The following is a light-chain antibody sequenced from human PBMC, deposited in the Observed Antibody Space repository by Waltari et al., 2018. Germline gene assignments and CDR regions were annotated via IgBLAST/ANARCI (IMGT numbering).Light chain of an antibody. J-gene: IGLJ2*01. CDR3: NARDSSGNHLV. Sequence: SSELTQDPAVSVALGQTVRITCQGDSLRSYYASWYQQKPGQAPLRVIYGKDNRPSGSPDRFSGSSSGNTASLTIAGAQAEDEADYYCNARDSSGNHLVFGGGTKLTVL. CDR1: SLRSYY. CDR2: GKD. V-gene: IGLV3-19*01.